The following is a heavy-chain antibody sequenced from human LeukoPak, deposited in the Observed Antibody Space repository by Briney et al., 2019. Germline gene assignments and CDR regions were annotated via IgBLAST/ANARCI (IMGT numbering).Heavy chain of an antibody. D-gene: IGHD6-19*01. CDR3: AVGTVAGTFYY. Sequence: GGSLRLSCAASGFTFSSYSMNWVRQAPGKGLEWVSSISSSSSCIYYADSVKGRFTISRDNAKNSLYLQMNSLRAEDTAVYYCAVGTVAGTFYYWGQGTLVTVSS. V-gene: IGHV3-21*01. CDR1: GFTFSSYS. CDR2: ISSSSSCI. J-gene: IGHJ4*02.